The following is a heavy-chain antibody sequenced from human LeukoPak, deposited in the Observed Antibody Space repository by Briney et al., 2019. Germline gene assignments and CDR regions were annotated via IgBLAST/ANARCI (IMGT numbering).Heavy chain of an antibody. CDR2: ISGNYGST. CDR1: GFTFSSNA. CDR3: AKVVLLLTASDAFDF. V-gene: IGHV3-23*01. J-gene: IGHJ3*01. Sequence: PGGSLRLSCAASGFTFSSNAMSWVRQALGKGLEWVSTISGNYGSTYYADSVKGRFTISRDNFKNTVFLRMNSLRAEDTAVYYCAKVVLLLTASDAFDFWGQGTKVTVSS. D-gene: IGHD2-21*02.